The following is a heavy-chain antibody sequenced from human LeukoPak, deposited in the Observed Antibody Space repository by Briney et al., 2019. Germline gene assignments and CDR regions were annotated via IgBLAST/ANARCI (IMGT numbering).Heavy chain of an antibody. CDR2: IKQDGSEK. J-gene: IGHJ4*02. D-gene: IGHD3-10*01. CDR3: ARDHSLWFGELLYRGRRGDYFDY. Sequence: GGSLRLSRAASGFTFSSYWMSWVRQAPGKGLEWVANIKQDGSEKYYVDSVKGRFTISRDNAKNSLYLQMNSLRAEDTAVYYCARDHSLWFGELLYRGRRGDYFDYWGQGTLVTVSS. V-gene: IGHV3-7*01. CDR1: GFTFSSYW.